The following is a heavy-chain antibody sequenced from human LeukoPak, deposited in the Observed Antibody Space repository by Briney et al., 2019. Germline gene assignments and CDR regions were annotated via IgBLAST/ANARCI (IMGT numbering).Heavy chain of an antibody. CDR2: ISWNGANI. J-gene: IGHJ4*02. Sequence: SGGSLRLSCAASGFTFEDYVMHWVRHVPGKGLEWVSDISWNGANIVYADSVKGRFTIARDNAKNSLYLQMNSLRAEDTALYYCAKDMRDYDVFTGYFPFDYWGQGTLVAVSS. CDR1: GFTFEDYV. D-gene: IGHD3-9*01. CDR3: AKDMRDYDVFTGYFPFDY. V-gene: IGHV3-9*01.